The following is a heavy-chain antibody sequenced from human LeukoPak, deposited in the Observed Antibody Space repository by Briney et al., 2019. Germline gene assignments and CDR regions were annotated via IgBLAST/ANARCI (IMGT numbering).Heavy chain of an antibody. CDR2: ISSSGSTI. J-gene: IGHJ3*02. CDR1: GFTFSDYY. V-gene: IGHV3-11*01. Sequence: GGSLRLSCAASGFTFSDYYMSWIRQAPGKGLEWVSYISSSGSTIYYADSVKGRFTISRDNAKNSLYLQMNSLRAEDTAVYYRARGAISGGAMGDAFDIWGQGTMVTVSS. CDR3: ARGAISGGAMGDAFDI. D-gene: IGHD3-16*01.